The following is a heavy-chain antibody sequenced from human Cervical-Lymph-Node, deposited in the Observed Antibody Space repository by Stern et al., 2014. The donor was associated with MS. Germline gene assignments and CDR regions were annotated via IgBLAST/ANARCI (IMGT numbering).Heavy chain of an antibody. J-gene: IGHJ4*02. Sequence: RPIQSQQELKRPGESRKISRQASGYPFPPYWIGRQRPMPGKGLDGIAIIFPGGSNIRYIPSFQGQVTISADKSSSTAYLQWNNLKASDTAIYYCARQRYFDYWGQGTLVTVSS. CDR2: IFPGGSNI. CDR3: ARQRYFDY. CDR1: GYPFPPYW. V-gene: IGHV5-51*01.